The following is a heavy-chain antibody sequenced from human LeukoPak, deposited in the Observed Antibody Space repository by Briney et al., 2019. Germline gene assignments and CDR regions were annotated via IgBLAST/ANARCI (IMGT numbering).Heavy chain of an antibody. CDR3: ARGVGATIR. V-gene: IGHV4-38-2*01. CDR1: GFTFSDYY. Sequence: LRLSCAAPGFTFSDYYMSWIRQPPGKGLEWIGSIYYSGSTYYNPSLKSRVTISVDTSKNQFSLKLSSVTAADTAVYYCARGVGATIRWGQGTLVTVSS. CDR2: IYYSGST. D-gene: IGHD1-26*01. J-gene: IGHJ4*02.